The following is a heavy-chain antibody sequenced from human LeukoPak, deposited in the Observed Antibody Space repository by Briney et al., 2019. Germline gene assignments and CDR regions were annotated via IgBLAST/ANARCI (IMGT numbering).Heavy chain of an antibody. V-gene: IGHV1-18*01. D-gene: IGHD3-10*01. Sequence: ASVTVSCKASGYTFTSYGISWVRQAPGQGLEWMGWISAYNGNTNYAQKLQGRVTMTTDTSTSTAYMELRSLRSDDTAVYYCARASYYCGSGTHYFDYWGQGTLVTVSS. CDR2: ISAYNGNT. CDR3: ARASYYCGSGTHYFDY. J-gene: IGHJ4*02. CDR1: GYTFTSYG.